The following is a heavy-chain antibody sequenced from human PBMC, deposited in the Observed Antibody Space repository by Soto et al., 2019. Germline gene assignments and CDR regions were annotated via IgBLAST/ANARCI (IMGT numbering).Heavy chain of an antibody. D-gene: IGHD2-15*01. Sequence: QVQLQESGPGLVKHSQTLSLTCTVSGGSISSGGYYWSWIRQHPGKGLEWIGYIYYSGSTYYNPSLKSRVTISVDTSKNQFSLKLSSVTAADTAVYYCARDTHHRWWNPEYWGQGTLVTVSS. CDR1: GGSISSGGYY. J-gene: IGHJ4*02. V-gene: IGHV4-31*03. CDR3: ARDTHHRWWNPEY. CDR2: IYYSGST.